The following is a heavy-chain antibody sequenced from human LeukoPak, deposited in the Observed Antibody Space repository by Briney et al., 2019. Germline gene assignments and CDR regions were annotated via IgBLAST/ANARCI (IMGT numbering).Heavy chain of an antibody. Sequence: GGSLRLSCAASGFTFSSYAMSWVRQAPGKGLEWVSAISGSGGSTYYADSVKGRFTISRDNSKNTLYLQMNSLRAEDTAVYYCGKGHSSGYYPNWFDPWGQGTLVTVSS. CDR2: ISGSGGST. CDR3: GKGHSSGYYPNWFDP. J-gene: IGHJ5*02. V-gene: IGHV3-23*01. CDR1: GFTFSSYA. D-gene: IGHD3-22*01.